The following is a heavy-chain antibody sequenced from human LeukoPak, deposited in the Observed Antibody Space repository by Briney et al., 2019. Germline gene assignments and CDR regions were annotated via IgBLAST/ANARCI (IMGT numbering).Heavy chain of an antibody. CDR3: ARIFDRDI. CDR1: GGPIRNSY. Sequence: SETLSLTCTVSGGPIRNSYWSWVRHAAGTGMQWIGRIHGTLGSTNHNPSLKSRVVMSLDTSSNQFSLRLSAMSAADTATYYCARIFDRDIWGQGTLVTVSP. V-gene: IGHV4-4*07. CDR2: IHGTLGST. J-gene: IGHJ3*02. D-gene: IGHD3-3*01.